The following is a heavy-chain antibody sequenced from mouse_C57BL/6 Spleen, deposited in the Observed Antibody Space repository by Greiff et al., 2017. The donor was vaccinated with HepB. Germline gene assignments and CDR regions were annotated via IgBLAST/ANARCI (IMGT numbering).Heavy chain of an antibody. J-gene: IGHJ2*01. CDR3: AREDYYDSSED. D-gene: IGHD1-1*01. CDR2: INPSSGYT. CDR1: GYSFTSYS. Sequence: QVQLQQSGAELVRPGASVKMSCKASGYSFTSYSMHWVKQRPGKGLEWIGYINPSSGYTKYNQKFKDKATLTADKSSSTAYMQLSSLTSEDSAVYYCAREDYYDSSEDWGQGTTLTVSS. V-gene: IGHV1-4*01.